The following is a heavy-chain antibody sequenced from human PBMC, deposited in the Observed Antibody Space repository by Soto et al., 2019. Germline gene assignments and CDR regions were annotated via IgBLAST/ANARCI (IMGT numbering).Heavy chain of an antibody. Sequence: SSDTLSLTCIVSGGSTSSNTYYWVWIRQPPGKGLEWIGSVYYSGSTFYNPSLKSRVSISVDTSKNQFSLRLSSVTAADTAVYYCARQRRYYYDSSGYPDSWGPGTLVTVSS. D-gene: IGHD3-22*01. CDR1: GGSTSSNTYY. CDR2: VYYSGST. CDR3: ARQRRYYYDSSGYPDS. V-gene: IGHV4-39*01. J-gene: IGHJ4*02.